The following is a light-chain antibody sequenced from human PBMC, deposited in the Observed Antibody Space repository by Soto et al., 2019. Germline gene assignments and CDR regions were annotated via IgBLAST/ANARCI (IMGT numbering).Light chain of an antibody. CDR3: QQYNSWPPIT. Sequence: EIVMTQSPDSLYVSPGEGATLCCRGSQSVRTKLAWYQQKAGQAPRLLIYGASTRATGIPDRFSGSGSGTEFTLTISSLQSEDFAVYYCQQYNSWPPITFGQGTRLEI. CDR1: QSVRTK. V-gene: IGKV3-15*01. J-gene: IGKJ5*01. CDR2: GAS.